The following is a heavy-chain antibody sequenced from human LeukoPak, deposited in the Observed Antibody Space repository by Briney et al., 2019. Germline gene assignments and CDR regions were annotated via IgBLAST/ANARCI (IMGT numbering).Heavy chain of an antibody. CDR1: GFTFSSYG. D-gene: IGHD6-13*01. V-gene: IGHV3-30*18. CDR3: AKGHQTGYSN. Sequence: GSLRLSCAASGFTFSSYGMHWVRQAPGKGLEWVAVISYDGSNKYYADSVKGRFTISRDNSKNTLYLQMNSLRAEDTAVYYCAKGHQTGYSNWGQGTMVTVSS. CDR2: ISYDGSNK. J-gene: IGHJ3*01.